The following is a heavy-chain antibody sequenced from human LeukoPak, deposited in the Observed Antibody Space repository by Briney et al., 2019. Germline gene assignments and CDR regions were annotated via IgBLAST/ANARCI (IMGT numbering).Heavy chain of an antibody. V-gene: IGHV1-18*01. J-gene: IGHJ4*02. CDR3: ARVVYGDFLYYFDY. CDR1: GYTFTSYG. CDR2: ISAYNGNT. Sequence: ASVKVSCKASGYTFTSYGISWVRQAPGQGLEWMGWISAYNGNTNYAQKLQGRVTMTTDTFTSTAYMELRSLRSDDTAVYYCARVVYGDFLYYFDYWGQGTLVTVSS. D-gene: IGHD4-17*01.